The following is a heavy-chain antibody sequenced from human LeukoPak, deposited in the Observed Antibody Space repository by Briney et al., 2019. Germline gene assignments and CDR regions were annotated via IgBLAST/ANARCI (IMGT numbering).Heavy chain of an antibody. D-gene: IGHD4/OR15-4a*01. CDR3: ARIGLWAYGRFYFDF. CDR1: GFTFSSNW. V-gene: IGHV3-7*01. Sequence: PGGSLRLSCAASGFTFSSNWMSWVRQAPGKGLEWVANIKQDGSEKYYVDSVKGRFTISRDNGKNSLYLQMSSLRAEDTAVYYCARIGLWAYGRFYFDFWGQGTWSPSPQ. J-gene: IGHJ4*02. CDR2: IKQDGSEK.